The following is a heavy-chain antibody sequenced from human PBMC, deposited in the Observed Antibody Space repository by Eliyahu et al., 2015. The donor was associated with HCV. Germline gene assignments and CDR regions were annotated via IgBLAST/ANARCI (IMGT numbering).Heavy chain of an antibody. Sequence: QVQLQESGPGLVKPSQTLSLTCTVXGGSISSGSYYWSWIRQPAGKGLEWIGRIYTRGSTHYNPSLKSRVTISVDTSKNQFSLKLSSVTAADTAVYYCARDSGAINYYYYGMDVWGQGTTVTVSS. CDR1: GGSISSGSYY. D-gene: IGHD4-17*01. CDR2: IYTRGST. CDR3: ARDSGAINYYYYGMDV. J-gene: IGHJ6*02. V-gene: IGHV4-61*02.